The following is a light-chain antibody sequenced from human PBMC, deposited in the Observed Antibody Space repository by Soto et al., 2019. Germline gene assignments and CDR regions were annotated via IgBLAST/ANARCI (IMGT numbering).Light chain of an antibody. CDR1: ALAKQY. J-gene: IGLJ1*01. CDR3: QSADSSGTCV. Sequence: SYELTQAASVSVSPGQTARITCSGDALAKQYGHWYQQKPGQAPVLVMSKDNERPSGIPERFSGSNSGTTVTLTINGAQAEDEADYYCQSADSSGTCVFGTGTKVTVL. V-gene: IGLV3-25*02. CDR2: KDN.